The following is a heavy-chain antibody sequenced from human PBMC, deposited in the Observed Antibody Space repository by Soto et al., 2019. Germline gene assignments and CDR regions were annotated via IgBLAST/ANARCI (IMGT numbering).Heavy chain of an antibody. V-gene: IGHV3-21*01. CDR2: ISSSSSYI. J-gene: IGHJ5*02. D-gene: IGHD3-10*01. CDR3: VRERSWGSGSYYNGGWFDP. Sequence: GGSLRLSCTASGFTFGDYAMSWVRQAPGKGLEWVSSISSSSSYIYYADSVKGRFTISRDNAKNSLYLQMNSLRAEDTAVYYCVRERSWGSGSYYNGGWFDPWGQGTLVTVS. CDR1: GFTFGDYA.